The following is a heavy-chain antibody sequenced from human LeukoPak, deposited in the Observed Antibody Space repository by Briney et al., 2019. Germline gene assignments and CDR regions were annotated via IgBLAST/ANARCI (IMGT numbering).Heavy chain of an antibody. Sequence: PGGSLRLSCAASGFTFSSYAMSWVRQAPGKGLEWVSAISGSGGSTYYTDSVKGRFTISRDNSKNTLFLQMNSLRAEDTAIYFCATDSNPFDFWGQGTLVTVSS. CDR2: ISGSGGST. V-gene: IGHV3-23*01. D-gene: IGHD6-13*01. CDR3: ATDSNPFDF. CDR1: GFTFSSYA. J-gene: IGHJ4*02.